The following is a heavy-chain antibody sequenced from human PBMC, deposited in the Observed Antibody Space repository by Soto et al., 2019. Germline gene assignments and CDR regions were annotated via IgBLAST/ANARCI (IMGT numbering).Heavy chain of an antibody. CDR3: ARGKAVTTRRYYYYYYMDV. J-gene: IGHJ6*03. D-gene: IGHD4-17*01. Sequence: QVQLQQWGAGLLKPSETLSLTCAVYGGSFSGYYWSWIRQPPGKGLEWIGEINHSGSTNYNPSLKSRVTISVDTSKNQFSLKLSSVTAADTAVYYCARGKAVTTRRYYYYYYMDVWGKGTTVTVSS. CDR2: INHSGST. V-gene: IGHV4-34*01. CDR1: GGSFSGYY.